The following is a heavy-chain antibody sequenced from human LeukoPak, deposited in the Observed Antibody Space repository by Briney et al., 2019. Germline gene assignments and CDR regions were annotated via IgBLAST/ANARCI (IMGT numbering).Heavy chain of an antibody. CDR3: AKGTTYYDILTGYGYPYYFDY. J-gene: IGHJ4*02. D-gene: IGHD3-9*01. Sequence: GGSLRLSCAASGFAFSKYAMSWVRQDRGKGLEWVSAISGSGGSKYYADSVKGRFTISRDNSKNTLYVQMNSLRAEDTATYYCAKGTTYYDILTGYGYPYYFDYWGQGTLVTVSS. CDR1: GFAFSKYA. CDR2: ISGSGGSK. V-gene: IGHV3-23*01.